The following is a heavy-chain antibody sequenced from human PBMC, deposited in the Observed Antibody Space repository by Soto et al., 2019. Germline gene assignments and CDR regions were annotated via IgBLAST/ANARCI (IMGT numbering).Heavy chain of an antibody. CDR1: GFTFSDYY. CDR2: ISGSGTTK. D-gene: IGHD5-12*01. V-gene: IGHV3-11*01. Sequence: QVQLVESGGGLVKPGRSLRLSCAASGFTFSDYYMTWIRQAPGKGLEYISYISGSGTTKYHADSVKGRFTISRDNAKNSLYLQMNSLRAEDTAVYYCARGGYSGYVIYWGQGTLVTVSS. CDR3: ARGGYSGYVIY. J-gene: IGHJ4*02.